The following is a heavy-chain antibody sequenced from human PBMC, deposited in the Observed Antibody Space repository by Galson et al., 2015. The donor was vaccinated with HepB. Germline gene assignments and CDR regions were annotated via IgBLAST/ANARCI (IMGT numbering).Heavy chain of an antibody. D-gene: IGHD1-14*01. J-gene: IGHJ6*02. CDR2: IYSGGST. Sequence: SLRLSCAASGFTVSSNYMSWVRQAPGKGLEWVSVIYSGGSTYYADSVKGRFTISRDNSKNTLYLQMNSLRAEDTAVYYCAKPPGAYYYYYYGMDVWGQGTTVTVSS. CDR1: GFTVSSNY. CDR3: AKPPGAYYYYYYGMDV. V-gene: IGHV3-53*01.